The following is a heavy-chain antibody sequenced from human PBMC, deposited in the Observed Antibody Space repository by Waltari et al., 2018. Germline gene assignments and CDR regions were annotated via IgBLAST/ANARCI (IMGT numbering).Heavy chain of an antibody. Sequence: QLQLEESGPGLVKTSETLSLTCSVAGASISSSNYYWGWIRQSPAKGLQWIATIYYIGRTYYNPSLQSRVNLLVDTSKNQFSLRLNYVTAEESAMYYCARVTIFGVYTGHWFDPWGQGALVTVSA. D-gene: IGHD3-3*01. V-gene: IGHV4-39*02. CDR2: IYYIGRT. CDR1: GASISSSNYY. J-gene: IGHJ5*02. CDR3: ARVTIFGVYTGHWFDP.